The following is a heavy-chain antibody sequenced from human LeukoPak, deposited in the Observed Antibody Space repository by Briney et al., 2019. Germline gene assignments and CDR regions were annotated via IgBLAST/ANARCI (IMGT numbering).Heavy chain of an antibody. V-gene: IGHV4-34*01. CDR2: INHSGST. D-gene: IGHD3-3*01. J-gene: IGHJ4*02. Sequence: SETLSLTCAVYGGSFSGYYWSWIRQPPGKGLEWIGEINHSGSTNYNPSLKSRVTISVDTSKNQFSLKLSSVTAADTAVYYCASSPIRFLEWFPFDYWGQGTLVTVSS. CDR3: ASSPIRFLEWFPFDY. CDR1: GGSFSGYY.